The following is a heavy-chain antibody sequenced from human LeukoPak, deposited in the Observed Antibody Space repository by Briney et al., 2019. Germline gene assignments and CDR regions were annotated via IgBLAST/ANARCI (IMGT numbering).Heavy chain of an antibody. D-gene: IGHD3-22*01. J-gene: IGHJ3*02. CDR2: IYHSGST. V-gene: IGHV4-4*02. CDR1: GGSISSSNW. Sequence: SETLSLTCAVSGGSISSSNWWSWVRQPPGKGLEWIGEIYHSGSTNYNPSLKSRVTISVDKSKNQFSLKLSSVTAADTAVYYCARDRDVGHYYDSSGSPSAFDIWGQGTMVTVSS. CDR3: ARDRDVGHYYDSSGSPSAFDI.